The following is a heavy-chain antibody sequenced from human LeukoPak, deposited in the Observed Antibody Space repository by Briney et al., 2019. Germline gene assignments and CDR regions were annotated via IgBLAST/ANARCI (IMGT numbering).Heavy chain of an antibody. D-gene: IGHD5-18*01. J-gene: IGHJ5*02. CDR3: ARVLYRGYSYGFSFDP. CDR2: INPNCGGT. V-gene: IGHV1-2*02. Sequence: ASVKVSCKASGYTFTSYDSNWVRQATGQGLEWMGWINPNCGGTNYAQKFQGRATMTRDTSISTAYMELSRLRSDDTAVYYCARVLYRGYSYGFSFDPWGQGTLVTVSS. CDR1: GYTFTSYD.